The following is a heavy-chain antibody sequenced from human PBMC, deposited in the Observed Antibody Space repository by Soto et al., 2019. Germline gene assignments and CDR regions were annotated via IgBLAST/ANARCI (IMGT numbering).Heavy chain of an antibody. CDR2: INGGNGNT. CDR3: ARELQGLYYFDY. J-gene: IGHJ4*02. V-gene: IGHV1-3*01. CDR1: EYTFTSYT. D-gene: IGHD4-4*01. Sequence: ASVKVSCKASEYTFTSYTIHWVRQAPGQRLEWMGWINGGNGNTKYSQKFQGRVTITRDTSASTAYMELSSLRSDATAVYYCARELQGLYYFDYWGQGTLVTVSS.